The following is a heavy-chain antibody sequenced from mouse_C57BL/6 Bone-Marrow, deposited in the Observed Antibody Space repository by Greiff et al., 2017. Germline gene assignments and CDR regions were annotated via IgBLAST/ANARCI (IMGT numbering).Heavy chain of an antibody. CDR1: GYTFTSYW. V-gene: IGHV1-5*01. CDR2: IYPGNSDT. Sequence: EVQLQQSGTVLARPGASVKMSCKTSGYTFTSYWMHWVKQRPGQGLEWIGAIYPGNSDTSYNQKFKGKATLTAVTSASTAYMELSSLTNEDSAVYYCTSPLRDYFDYWGQGTTLTVSS. D-gene: IGHD1-1*01. J-gene: IGHJ2*01. CDR3: TSPLRDYFDY.